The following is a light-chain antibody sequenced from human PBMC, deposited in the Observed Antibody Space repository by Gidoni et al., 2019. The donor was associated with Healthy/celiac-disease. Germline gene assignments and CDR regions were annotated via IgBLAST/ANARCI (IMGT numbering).Light chain of an antibody. V-gene: IGKV3-20*01. CDR2: GAS. Sequence: IVLPQSPGTLSFSPGERATRSCRASQSVSSSYLAWYQQKPGQAPRLLIYGASSRATGIPDRFSGSGSGTDFTLTISRLEPEDFAVYYCQQYGSSPRGTFXGXTKVEIK. CDR3: QQYGSSPRGT. CDR1: QSVSSSY. J-gene: IGKJ4*01.